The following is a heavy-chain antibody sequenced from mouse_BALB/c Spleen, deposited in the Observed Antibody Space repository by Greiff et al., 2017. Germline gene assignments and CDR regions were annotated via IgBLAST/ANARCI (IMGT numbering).Heavy chain of an antibody. CDR1: GFSLARSG. Sequence: QVQLKESGPGLVQPSQSLSITCTVSGFSLARSGVHWVRPSPGKGLEWLGVIWSGGSTDYNAAFISRLSISKDNSKSQVFFKMNSLQANDTAIYYCASISTMITTYFDVWGAGTTVTVSS. V-gene: IGHV2-2*02. CDR2: IWSGGST. J-gene: IGHJ1*01. D-gene: IGHD2-4*01. CDR3: ASISTMITTYFDV.